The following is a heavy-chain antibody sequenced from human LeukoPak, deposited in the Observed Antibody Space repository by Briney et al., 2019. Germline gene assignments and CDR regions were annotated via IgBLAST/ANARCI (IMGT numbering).Heavy chain of an antibody. V-gene: IGHV3-30*02. CDR1: GFTFSSYG. CDR3: ARAPHPQGSFDY. Sequence: GGSLRLSCAASGFTFSSYGMHWVRQAPGKGLEWVAFIRYDGSNKHYADSVKGRFTISRDNSKNTLYLQMNSLRAEDTAVYYCARAPHPQGSFDYWGQGTLVTVSS. J-gene: IGHJ4*02. CDR2: IRYDGSNK.